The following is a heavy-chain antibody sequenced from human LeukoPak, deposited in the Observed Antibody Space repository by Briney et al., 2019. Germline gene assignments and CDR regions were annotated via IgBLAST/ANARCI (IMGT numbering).Heavy chain of an antibody. D-gene: IGHD1-26*01. CDR3: ATIWSYYPTLDYYYGMDV. CDR2: INAGNGNT. V-gene: IGHV1-3*01. CDR1: GYTFTSYA. J-gene: IGHJ6*02. Sequence: ASVKVSCKASGYTFTSYAMHWVRQAPGQRLEWMGWINAGNGNTKYSQKFQGRVTITRDTSASTAYMELSSLRSEDTAVYYCATIWSYYPTLDYYYGMDVWGQGTTVTVSS.